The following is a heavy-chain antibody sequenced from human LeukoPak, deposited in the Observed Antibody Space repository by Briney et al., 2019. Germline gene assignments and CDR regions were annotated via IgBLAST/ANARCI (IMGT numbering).Heavy chain of an antibody. Sequence: GGSLRLSCAASGFTFSTSWMHWVRQAPGKGLVWVSRLNSDGSSTNYADSVKGRFTISRDNAENTLFLQMNSLRAEDTALYYCAKDIVDIVVVVAAQFDYWGQGTLVTVSS. D-gene: IGHD2-15*01. CDR3: AKDIVDIVVVVAAQFDY. J-gene: IGHJ4*02. CDR2: LNSDGSST. V-gene: IGHV3-74*01. CDR1: GFTFSTSW.